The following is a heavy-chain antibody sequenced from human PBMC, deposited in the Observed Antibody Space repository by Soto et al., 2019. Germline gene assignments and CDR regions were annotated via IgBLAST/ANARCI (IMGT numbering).Heavy chain of an antibody. CDR1: GFTFSSYA. Sequence: PGGSLRLSCSASGFTFSSYAMHWVRQAPGKGLEYVSAISSNGGSTYYADSVKGRFTISRDNSKNTLYLQMSSLRAEDTAVYYCVKGGTYYYDSSGYYSENYFDYWGQRTLVTVSS. D-gene: IGHD3-22*01. CDR2: ISSNGGST. V-gene: IGHV3-64D*06. J-gene: IGHJ4*02. CDR3: VKGGTYYYDSSGYYSENYFDY.